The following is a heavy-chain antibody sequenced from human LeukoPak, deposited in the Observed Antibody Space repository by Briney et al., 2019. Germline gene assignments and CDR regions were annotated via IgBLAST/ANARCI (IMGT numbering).Heavy chain of an antibody. CDR3: AKTIAAAGFFDY. J-gene: IGHJ4*02. Sequence: PGGSLRLSCAASGFTFSDYYMSWIRQAPGKGLEWVSYISSSGSTIYYADSVKGRFTIPRDNSKNTLYLQMNSLRAEDTAVYYCAKTIAAAGFFDYWGQGTLVTVSS. CDR1: GFTFSDYY. V-gene: IGHV3-11*01. D-gene: IGHD6-13*01. CDR2: ISSSGSTI.